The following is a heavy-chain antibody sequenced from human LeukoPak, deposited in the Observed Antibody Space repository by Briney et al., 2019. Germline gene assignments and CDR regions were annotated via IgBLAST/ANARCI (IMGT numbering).Heavy chain of an antibody. V-gene: IGHV4-34*01. CDR3: ARAPQRRLLYSSSWYYFDY. CDR1: GGSFSGYY. Sequence: SETLSLTCAVYGGSFSGYYWSWIRQPPGKGLEWIGEINHSGSTNYNPSLKSRVTISVDTSKNQFSLKLSSVTAADTAVYYCARAPQRRLLYSSSWYYFDYWGQGTLVTVSS. D-gene: IGHD6-13*01. CDR2: INHSGST. J-gene: IGHJ4*02.